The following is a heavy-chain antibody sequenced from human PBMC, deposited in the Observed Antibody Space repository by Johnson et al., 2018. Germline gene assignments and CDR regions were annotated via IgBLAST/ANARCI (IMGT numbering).Heavy chain of an antibody. V-gene: IGHV3-30-3*01. CDR3: ARVTGGA. J-gene: IGHJ3*01. Sequence: QVQLVESGGGLVQPGGSLGLSCAASGFTFSSYAMHWVRQAPGKGLEWVALISYDGSNKYYADSVKGRSTISRDNSKNTLYLQMNSLRAEDTAVYYCARVTGGAWGQGTMVTVSS. CDR1: GFTFSSYA. CDR2: ISYDGSNK. D-gene: IGHD1-26*01.